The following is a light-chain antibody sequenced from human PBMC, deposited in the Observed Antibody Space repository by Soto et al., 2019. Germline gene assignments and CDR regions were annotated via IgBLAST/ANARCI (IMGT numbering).Light chain of an antibody. CDR3: QQYYSYSSIP. CDR2: AAS. Sequence: IHMTQSPSSLSAXVGXRGTITCPESQSISNYLAWYQQKPGKAPKLLIYAASTLQSGVPSRFSGSGSGTDFTLTISCLQSEDFATYYCQQYYSYSSIPFGQGTRLAIK. V-gene: IGKV1-8*01. CDR1: QSISNY. J-gene: IGKJ5*01.